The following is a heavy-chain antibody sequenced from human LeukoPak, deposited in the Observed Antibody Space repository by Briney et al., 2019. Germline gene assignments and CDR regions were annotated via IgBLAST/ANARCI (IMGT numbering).Heavy chain of an antibody. D-gene: IGHD6-6*01. Sequence: ASVKVSFKASGYTFTSYYMHWVRQAPGQGLEWMGIINPSGGSTSYAQKFQGRVTMTRDTSTSTVYMELSSLRSEDTAVYYCALTFARLHYFDYWGQGTLVTVSS. J-gene: IGHJ4*02. CDR3: ALTFARLHYFDY. CDR1: GYTFTSYY. CDR2: INPSGGST. V-gene: IGHV1-46*01.